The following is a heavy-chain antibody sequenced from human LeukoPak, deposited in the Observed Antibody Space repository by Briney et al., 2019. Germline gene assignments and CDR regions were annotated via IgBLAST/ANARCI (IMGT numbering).Heavy chain of an antibody. CDR1: GFTFSRYW. V-gene: IGHV3-74*01. Sequence: GGSLRLSCAASGFTFSRYWMHWLRQAPGKGLVWVSRISTDGSSTSYADSVKGRFTISRDNGKNTLYLQMNSLRAEDTAVYYCARDGCSTTSCYADWGQGTLVTVSS. J-gene: IGHJ4*02. CDR2: ISTDGSST. CDR3: ARDGCSTTSCYAD. D-gene: IGHD2-2*01.